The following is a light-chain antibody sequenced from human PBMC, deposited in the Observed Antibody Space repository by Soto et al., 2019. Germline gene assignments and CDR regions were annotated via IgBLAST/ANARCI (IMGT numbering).Light chain of an antibody. J-gene: IGLJ2*01. CDR3: QSYDNSLSDRRVV. CDR1: SSNIGAGYD. V-gene: IGLV1-40*01. Sequence: QSALTQPPSVSGAPGQRVTISCTGSSSNIGAGYDVYWYQQLPGTAPKLLIYANTHRPSGVPDRFSGSTSGTSASLAITGLQAEDESDYYCQSYDNSLSDRRVVFGGGTKVTVL. CDR2: ANT.